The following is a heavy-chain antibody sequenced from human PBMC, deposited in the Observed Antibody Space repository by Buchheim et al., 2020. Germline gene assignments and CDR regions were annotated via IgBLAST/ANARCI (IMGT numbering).Heavy chain of an antibody. CDR2: ISYDGSNK. D-gene: IGHD4-17*01. CDR1: GFTFSSYA. CDR3: ARTKLPTTVTTVYYYYYGMDV. Sequence: QVQLVESGGGVVQPGRSLRLSCAASGFTFSSYAMHWVRQAPGKGLEWVAVISYDGSNKYYADSVKGRFTISRDNSKNTLDLQMNSLRAEDTAVYYCARTKLPTTVTTVYYYYYGMDVWGQGTT. V-gene: IGHV3-30-3*01. J-gene: IGHJ6*02.